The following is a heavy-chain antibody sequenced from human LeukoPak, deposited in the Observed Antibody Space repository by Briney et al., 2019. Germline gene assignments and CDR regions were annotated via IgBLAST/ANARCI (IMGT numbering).Heavy chain of an antibody. CDR2: IWYDGSNK. CDR1: GFTFSDYY. D-gene: IGHD6-13*01. J-gene: IGHJ4*02. Sequence: PGGSLRLSCAASGFTFSDYYMSWIRQAPGKGLEWVAVIWYDGSNKYYADSVKGRFTISRDNSKNTLYLQMNSLRAEDTAVYYCARDEGSWSYYFDYWGQGTLVTVSS. CDR3: ARDEGSWSYYFDY. V-gene: IGHV3-33*08.